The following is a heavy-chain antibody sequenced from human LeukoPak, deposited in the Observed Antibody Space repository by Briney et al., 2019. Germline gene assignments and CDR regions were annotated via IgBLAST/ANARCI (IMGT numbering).Heavy chain of an antibody. Sequence: PSETLSLTCTVSGGSISSSSYYWGWIRQPPGKGLEWIGSIYYSGSTYYNPSLKSRVTISVDTSKNQFSLKLSSVTAADTAVYYCARDATYWADYSPNWFDPWGQGTLVTVSS. D-gene: IGHD4-11*01. CDR3: ARDATYWADYSPNWFDP. CDR1: GGSISSSSYY. V-gene: IGHV4-39*07. J-gene: IGHJ5*02. CDR2: IYYSGST.